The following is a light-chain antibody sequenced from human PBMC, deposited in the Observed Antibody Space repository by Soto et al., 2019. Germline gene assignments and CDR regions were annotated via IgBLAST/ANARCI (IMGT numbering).Light chain of an antibody. Sequence: DIVMTQSPDSLAVSLGERATINCKSSQSVLYSSNNKNYLTWYQQKPVQPPKLLIYWASTRESGVPDRFSGSGSGTDFTLTTSSLQAEDVAVYYCQQYSSTPRVTFGPGTKVDIK. J-gene: IGKJ3*01. CDR3: QQYSSTPRVT. V-gene: IGKV4-1*01. CDR1: QSVLYSSNNKNY. CDR2: WAS.